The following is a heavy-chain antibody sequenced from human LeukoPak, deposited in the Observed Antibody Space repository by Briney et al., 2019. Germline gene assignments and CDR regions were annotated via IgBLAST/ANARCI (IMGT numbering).Heavy chain of an antibody. CDR2: IHASGST. CDR3: AGRAQSTGWSFDY. V-gene: IGHV4-4*07. Sequence: PSGTLSLACIVSSGSITSYSWSWIRQPAGKGLEWIGQIHASGSTNYNPSLKSRVAMSVDTSKNHFSLDLNSVTAADTAVYYCAGRAQSTGWSFDYWGQGALVTVSS. J-gene: IGHJ4*02. CDR1: SGSITSYS. D-gene: IGHD6-19*01.